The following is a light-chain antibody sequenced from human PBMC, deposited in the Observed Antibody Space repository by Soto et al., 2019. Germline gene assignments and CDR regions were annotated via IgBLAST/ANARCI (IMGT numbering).Light chain of an antibody. Sequence: QSALTQPASVSGSPGQSITISCTGTSSDVGGYQYVSWYQQHPDKAPKLIIFEVSNRPSGISSRFSGSKSGNTASLTISGLRAEDEADYYCASYTSSSTSVIFGRGTKVTVL. V-gene: IGLV2-14*01. J-gene: IGLJ2*01. CDR2: EVS. CDR1: SSDVGGYQY. CDR3: ASYTSSSTSVI.